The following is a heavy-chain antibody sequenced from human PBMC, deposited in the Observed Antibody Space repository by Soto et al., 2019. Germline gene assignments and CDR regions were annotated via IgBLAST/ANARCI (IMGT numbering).Heavy chain of an antibody. J-gene: IGHJ4*02. CDR1: GGSISSGGYY. Sequence: SETLSLTCTVSGGSISSGGYYWSWIRQHPGKGLEWIGYIYYSGSTYYNPSLKSRVTISVDTSKNQFSLKLSSVTAADTAVYYCVSGPVGGDYFDYWGQGTLVTVSS. CDR3: VSGPVGGDYFDY. V-gene: IGHV4-31*03. CDR2: IYYSGST. D-gene: IGHD2-15*01.